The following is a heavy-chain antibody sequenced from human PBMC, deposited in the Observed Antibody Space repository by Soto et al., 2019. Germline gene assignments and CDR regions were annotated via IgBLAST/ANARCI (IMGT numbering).Heavy chain of an antibody. V-gene: IGHV4-34*01. CDR2: INHSGST. D-gene: IGHD5-18*01. Sequence: QVQLQQWGAGLLKPSETLSLTCAVYGGSFSGYYWSWIRQPPGKGLEWIGEINHSGSTNYNPSLKSRVTISVDTSKNQFSLKLSSVTAADTAVYYCARGPGMTPYQTATVADDYWGQGTLVTVSS. J-gene: IGHJ4*02. CDR1: GGSFSGYY. CDR3: ARGPGMTPYQTATVADDY.